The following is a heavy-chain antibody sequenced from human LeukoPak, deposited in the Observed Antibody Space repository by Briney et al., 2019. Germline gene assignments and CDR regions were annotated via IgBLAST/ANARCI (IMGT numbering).Heavy chain of an antibody. Sequence: PSETLSLTCTVSGGFISIYYWSWIRQPPGKGLEWIGYIYYSGSTNYNPSLKSRVTISVDTSKNQFSLKLSSVTAADTAVYYCARARDHDYGDYFFDYWGQGTLVTVSS. D-gene: IGHD4-17*01. CDR2: IYYSGST. CDR3: ARARDHDYGDYFFDY. J-gene: IGHJ4*02. V-gene: IGHV4-59*01. CDR1: GGFISIYY.